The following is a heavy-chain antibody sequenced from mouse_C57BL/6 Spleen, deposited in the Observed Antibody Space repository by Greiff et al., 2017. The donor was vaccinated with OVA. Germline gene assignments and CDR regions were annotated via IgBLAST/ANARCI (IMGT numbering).Heavy chain of an antibody. V-gene: IGHV10-1*01. CDR1: GFSFNTYA. Sequence: EVQLVESGGGLVQPKGSLKLSCAASGFSFNTYAMNWVRQAPGKGLEWVARIRSKSNNYATYYADSVKDRFTISRVDSESMLYLQMNNLKTEDTAIYYCVRHGGLANWAWFAYWGQGTLVTVSA. D-gene: IGHD4-1*01. J-gene: IGHJ3*01. CDR2: IRSKSNNYAT. CDR3: VRHGGLANWAWFAY.